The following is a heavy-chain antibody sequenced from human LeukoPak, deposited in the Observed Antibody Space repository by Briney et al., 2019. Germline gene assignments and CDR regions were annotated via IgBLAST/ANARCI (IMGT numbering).Heavy chain of an antibody. Sequence: PSETLSLTCTVSGGSTNNYYWSWIRQPAGKGLEWIGRIYTRGSTNYNPSLKSRVTMSVDTSKNQFSLRLSSVTAADTAVYFCARGATRRSFGEDYYSFMHVWGKGTTVTVSS. J-gene: IGHJ6*03. CDR2: IYTRGST. V-gene: IGHV4-4*07. CDR1: GGSTNNYY. CDR3: ARGATRRSFGEDYYSFMHV. D-gene: IGHD2-15*01.